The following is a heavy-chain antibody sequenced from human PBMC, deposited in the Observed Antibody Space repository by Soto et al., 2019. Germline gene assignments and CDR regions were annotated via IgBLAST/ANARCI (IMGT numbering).Heavy chain of an antibody. CDR2: INPNSGGT. CDR1: GYTFTGYY. V-gene: IGHV1-2*02. D-gene: IGHD3-22*01. J-gene: IGHJ1*01. CDR3: AGAYYDSSGYRFEYFQH. Sequence: ASVKVSCKASGYTFTGYYMHWVRQAPGQGLEWMGWINPNSGGTNYAQKFQGRVTMTRDTSISTAYMELSRLRSDDTAVYYCAGAYYDSSGYRFEYFQHWRQGTLVTVSS.